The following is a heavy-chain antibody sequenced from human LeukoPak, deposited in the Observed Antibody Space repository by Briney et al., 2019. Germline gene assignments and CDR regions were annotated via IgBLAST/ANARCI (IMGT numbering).Heavy chain of an antibody. V-gene: IGHV3-30*02. J-gene: IGHJ1*01. CDR2: IRYDGSNK. CDR1: GFTFSSYG. D-gene: IGHD3-10*01. CDR3: AKDSRVPRWFGGYFQH. Sequence: GRSLRLSCAASGFTFSSYGMHWVRQAPGKGLEWVAFIRYDGSNKYYADSVKGRFTISRDNSKNTLYLQMNSLRAEDTAVYYCAKDSRVPRWFGGYFQHWGQGTLVTVSS.